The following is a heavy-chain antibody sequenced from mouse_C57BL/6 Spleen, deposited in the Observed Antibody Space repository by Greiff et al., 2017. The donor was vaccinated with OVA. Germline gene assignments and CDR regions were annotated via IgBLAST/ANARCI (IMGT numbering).Heavy chain of an antibody. V-gene: IGHV2-2*01. CDR3: ARNGEYYGSVDY. D-gene: IGHD1-1*01. Sequence: QVQLQQSGPGLVQPSQSLSITCTVSGFSLTSYGVHWVRQSPGKGLEWLGVIWSGGSPDYNAAFISRLSISKDNSKSQVFFKMNSLQADDTAIYYCARNGEYYGSVDYWGQGTTLTVSS. CDR2: IWSGGSP. CDR1: GFSLTSYG. J-gene: IGHJ2*01.